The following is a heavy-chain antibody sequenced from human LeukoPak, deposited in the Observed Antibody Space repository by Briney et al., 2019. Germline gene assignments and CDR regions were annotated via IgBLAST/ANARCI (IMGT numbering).Heavy chain of an antibody. Sequence: ASVKVSCKASGYTFTSYDINWVRQATGQGLEWMGWMNPNSGNTGYAQKFQGRVTMTRNTSISTAYMELSSLRSEDTAVYYCASEGGRRVGATQRAFDIWGQGTMVTVSS. J-gene: IGHJ3*02. CDR2: MNPNSGNT. CDR3: ASEGGRRVGATQRAFDI. D-gene: IGHD1-26*01. CDR1: GYTFTSYD. V-gene: IGHV1-8*01.